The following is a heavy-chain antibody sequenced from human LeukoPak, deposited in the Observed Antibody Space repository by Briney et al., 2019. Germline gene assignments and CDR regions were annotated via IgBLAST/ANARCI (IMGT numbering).Heavy chain of an antibody. CDR3: ARENEEGGYCSSTSCDYYFDY. CDR2: IYYSGST. V-gene: IGHV4-31*03. Sequence: SETLSLTCTVSGGSISSGGYYWSWIRQHPGKGLEWIGYIYYSGSTYYNPSLKSRVTISVDTSKNQFSLKLSSVTAADTAVYYCARENEEGGYCSSTSCDYYFDYWGLGTLVTVSS. J-gene: IGHJ4*02. D-gene: IGHD2-2*01. CDR1: GGSISSGGYY.